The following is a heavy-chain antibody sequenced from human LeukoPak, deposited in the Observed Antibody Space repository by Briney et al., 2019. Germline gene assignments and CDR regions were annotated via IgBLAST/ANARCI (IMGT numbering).Heavy chain of an antibody. D-gene: IGHD5-24*01. Sequence: ASVKVSCKASGYSFTGHYMHWVRQAPGQGLEWMGWINPKSGGTNYAQKFQGRVTMTRDTSISTAYMDMSSLRSDDTAVYYCARDKGDGYNDYWGQGTPVTVSS. J-gene: IGHJ4*02. CDR3: ARDKGDGYNDY. V-gene: IGHV1-2*02. CDR2: INPKSGGT. CDR1: GYSFTGHY.